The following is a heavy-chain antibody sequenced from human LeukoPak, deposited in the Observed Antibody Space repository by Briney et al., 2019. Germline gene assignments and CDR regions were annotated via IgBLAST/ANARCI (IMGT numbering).Heavy chain of an antibody. CDR1: GGSISGTYY. D-gene: IGHD3-16*01. Sequence: SETLTLTCTVSGGSISGTYYWSWIRQPPGKGLEWIGYIYYTGTTDSNPSLKSRVTISLDTSKNQFSLNLSSVTAADTAVYYCARRWVYDKRAFDAWGQGTMVTVSS. CDR2: IYYTGTT. CDR3: ARRWVYDKRAFDA. V-gene: IGHV4-59*08. J-gene: IGHJ3*01.